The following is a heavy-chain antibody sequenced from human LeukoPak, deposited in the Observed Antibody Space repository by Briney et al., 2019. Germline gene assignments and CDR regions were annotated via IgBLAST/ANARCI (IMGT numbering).Heavy chain of an antibody. V-gene: IGHV3-23*01. D-gene: IGHD2-15*01. CDR1: GFTFSSYA. CDR2: ISGSGGRT. CDR3: ARVAEGWFDP. Sequence: GGSLRLSCAASGFTFSSYAMSWVRQAPGKGLEWVSAISGSGGRTYYADSVKGRFTISRDNSTNTLYLQMNSLRAEDTAVYYCARVAEGWFDPWGQGTLVTVSS. J-gene: IGHJ5*02.